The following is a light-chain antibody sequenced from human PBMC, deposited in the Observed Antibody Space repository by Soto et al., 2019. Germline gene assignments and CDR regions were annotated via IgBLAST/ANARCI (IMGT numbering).Light chain of an antibody. Sequence: DIQMTQSPSTLSASVGDRVTITCRASQSISSWLAWYQQKPGQAPKLLIYKASSLESGVPSRFSGSGSGTAFTLSISTLQPDDFATYYCQQYNSHSTFGQGTKVEIK. J-gene: IGKJ1*01. CDR1: QSISSW. V-gene: IGKV1-5*03. CDR3: QQYNSHST. CDR2: KAS.